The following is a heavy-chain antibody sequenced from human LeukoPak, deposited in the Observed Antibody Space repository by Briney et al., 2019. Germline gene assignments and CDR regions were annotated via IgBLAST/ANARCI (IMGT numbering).Heavy chain of an antibody. V-gene: IGHV1-18*01. CDR3: ARKLYDSSRYGQTYYFDY. D-gene: IGHD3-22*01. Sequence: GASVKVSCKASGYTFTSYGISWVRQAPGQGLEWMGWISAYNGNTNYEQKLQGRVTMTTDTSTSTAYMDLRSLRSDDTAVYYCARKLYDSSRYGQTYYFDYWGQGTLVTVSS. CDR1: GYTFTSYG. CDR2: ISAYNGNT. J-gene: IGHJ4*02.